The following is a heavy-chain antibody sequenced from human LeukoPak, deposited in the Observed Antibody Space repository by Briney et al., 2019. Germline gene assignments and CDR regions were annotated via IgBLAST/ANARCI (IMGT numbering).Heavy chain of an antibody. CDR1: GYTLTEFP. V-gene: IGHV1-46*01. D-gene: IGHD6-13*01. CDR3: ARDPPPDSSSWYWFDP. Sequence: ASVKVSCKVSGYTLTEFPMHWVRQAPGKGLEWMGVINPSGGSTSYAQKFQGRVTMTRDTSTSTVYMELSSLRSEDTAVYYYARDPPPDSSSWYWFDPWGQGTLVTVPS. J-gene: IGHJ5*02. CDR2: INPSGGST.